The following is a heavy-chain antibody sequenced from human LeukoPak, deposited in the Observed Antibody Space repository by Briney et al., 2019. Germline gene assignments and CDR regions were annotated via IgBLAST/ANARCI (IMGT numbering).Heavy chain of an antibody. CDR3: AKVTVWSGYYSGMDV. CDR1: GFTFTSYA. CDR2: ISGSGRGT. D-gene: IGHD3-3*01. J-gene: IGHJ6*02. Sequence: GGSLRLSCAASGFTFTSYAMSWVRQAPGKGLEWVSAISGSGRGTYYADSVKGRFTISRDNSKNTLYLQMNSLRAEDTAVYYCAKVTVWSGYYSGMDVWGQGTTVTVSS. V-gene: IGHV3-23*01.